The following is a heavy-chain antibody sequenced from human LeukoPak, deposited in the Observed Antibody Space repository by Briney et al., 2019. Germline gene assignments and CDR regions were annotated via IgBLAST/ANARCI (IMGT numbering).Heavy chain of an antibody. CDR2: IYHSGST. CDR3: ARGVSYGSFNWFDP. D-gene: IGHD5-18*01. J-gene: IGHJ5*02. V-gene: IGHV4-30-2*01. Sequence: SETLSLTCAVSGGSISSGGYSWSWIRQPSGKGLEWIGYIYHSGSTYYNPSLKSRVTISVDRSKNQFSLKLSSVTAADTAVYYCARGVSYGSFNWFDPWGQGTLVTVSS. CDR1: GGSISSGGYS.